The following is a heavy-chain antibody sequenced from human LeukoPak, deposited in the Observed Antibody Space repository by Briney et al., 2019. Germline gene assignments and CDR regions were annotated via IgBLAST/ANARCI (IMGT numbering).Heavy chain of an antibody. CDR1: GFTFSSYG. J-gene: IGHJ4*02. D-gene: IGHD6-19*01. CDR2: ISYDGSNK. Sequence: PGGSLRLSCAASGFTFSSYGMHWVRQAPGKGLEWVAVISYDGSNKYYADSVKGRFTISRDNSKNTLYLQMNSLRAEGTAVYYCAKGAVAGTVFDYWGQGTLVTVSS. CDR3: AKGAVAGTVFDY. V-gene: IGHV3-30*18.